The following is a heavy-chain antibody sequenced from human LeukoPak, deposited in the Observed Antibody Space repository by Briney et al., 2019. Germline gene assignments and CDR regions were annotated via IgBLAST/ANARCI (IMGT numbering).Heavy chain of an antibody. J-gene: IGHJ4*02. Sequence: GGSLRLSCAASGFTFSSYWMHWVRQAPGKGLVWVSRINTDGSSTTYADSVKGRFTISRDNAKNTLYLEMNSLRAEDTAVYYCAKKGYYDGSGYYMYYFDHWGQGTLVTVSS. V-gene: IGHV3-74*03. CDR1: GFTFSSYW. CDR2: INTDGSST. CDR3: AKKGYYDGSGYYMYYFDH. D-gene: IGHD3-22*01.